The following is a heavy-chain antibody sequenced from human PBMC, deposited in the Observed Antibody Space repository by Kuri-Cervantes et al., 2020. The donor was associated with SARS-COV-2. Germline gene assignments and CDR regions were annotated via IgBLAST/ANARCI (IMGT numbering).Heavy chain of an antibody. CDR1: GFTFSSYS. V-gene: IGHV3-48*02. CDR3: ARGAARPYYYYGMDV. Sequence: GESLKISCAASGFTFSSYSMNWVRQAPGKGLEWVSYISSSSSTIYYADSVKGRFTISRDNAKNSLYLQMNSLRDEDTAVYYCARGAARPYYYYGMDVWGQGTTVTVSS. D-gene: IGHD6-6*01. CDR2: ISSSSSTI. J-gene: IGHJ6*02.